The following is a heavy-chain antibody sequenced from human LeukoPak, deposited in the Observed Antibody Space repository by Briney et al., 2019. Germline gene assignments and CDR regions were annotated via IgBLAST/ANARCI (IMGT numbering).Heavy chain of an antibody. D-gene: IGHD6-19*01. CDR1: GFTFSSYS. CDR3: ARYCGCSSGWTPDY. CDR2: ISSSSSYI. V-gene: IGHV3-21*04. J-gene: IGHJ4*02. Sequence: PGGSLRLSCAASGFTFSSYSMNWVRQAPGKGLEWVSSISSSSSYIYYADSVKGRFTISRDNSKNTLYLQMNSLRAEDTAVYYCARYCGCSSGWTPDYWGQGTLVTVSP.